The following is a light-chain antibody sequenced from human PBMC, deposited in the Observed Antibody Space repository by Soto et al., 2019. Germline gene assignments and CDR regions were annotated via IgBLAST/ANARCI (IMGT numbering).Light chain of an antibody. CDR1: SSDVGGYNY. J-gene: IGLJ2*01. V-gene: IGLV2-14*01. CDR2: DVS. CDR3: SSYTSSSNP. Sequence: QSALTQPASVSGSPGQSITISCTGTSSDVGGYNYVSWYQQHPGKAPKLMIYDVSNRPSGVSNRFSGSKSGNTASRTISGLQAEDEADYYCSSYTSSSNPFGGGTKLTVL.